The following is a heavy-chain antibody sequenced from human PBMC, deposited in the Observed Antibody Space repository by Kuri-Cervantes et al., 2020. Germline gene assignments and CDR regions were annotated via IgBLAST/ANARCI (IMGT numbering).Heavy chain of an antibody. CDR2: ISHDGSYK. CDR1: GFTFSSYE. Sequence: GESLKISCAASGFTFSSYEMNWVRQAPGKGPEWVAVISHDGSYKAYADSVKGRFTISRDNSNNMLYLQMNSLRVEDTAVYYCVGEIGVKTFDYWGQGPLVTVSS. V-gene: IGHV3-30*01. J-gene: IGHJ4*02. CDR3: VGEIGVKTFDY. D-gene: IGHD3-16*01.